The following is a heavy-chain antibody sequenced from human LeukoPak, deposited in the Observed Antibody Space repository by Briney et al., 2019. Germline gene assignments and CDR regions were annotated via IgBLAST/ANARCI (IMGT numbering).Heavy chain of an antibody. V-gene: IGHV5-51*01. CDR3: CLDTAMVSFDY. CDR2: IYPGDSDT. D-gene: IGHD5-18*01. J-gene: IGHJ4*02. CDR1: GYSFTSYW. Sequence: GESLKISCKGSGYSFTSYWIGWVRQMPGKGLEWMGTIYPGDSDTRYSPSFQGQVTISADKSISTAYLQWSSLKASDTAMYYCCLDTAMVSFDYWGQGTLVTVSS.